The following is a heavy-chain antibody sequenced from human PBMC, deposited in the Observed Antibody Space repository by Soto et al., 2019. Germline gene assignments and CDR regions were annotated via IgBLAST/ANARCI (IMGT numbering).Heavy chain of an antibody. CDR3: ARDQVDIVVVPAAIEPEYYYYGMDV. D-gene: IGHD2-2*03. V-gene: IGHV3-48*03. Sequence: PGGSLRLSCAASGFTFSNYDMSWVRQAPGKGLEWVSYISSSGGTIYYADSVKGRFTISRDNAKNSLCLQMNSLRAEDTAVYYCARDQVDIVVVPAAIEPEYYYYGMDVWGQGTTVTVSS. J-gene: IGHJ6*02. CDR1: GFTFSNYD. CDR2: ISSSGGTI.